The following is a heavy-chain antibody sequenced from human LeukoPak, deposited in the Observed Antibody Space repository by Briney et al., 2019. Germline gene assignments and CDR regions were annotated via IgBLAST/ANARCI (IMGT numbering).Heavy chain of an antibody. D-gene: IGHD6-13*01. CDR3: ARYSSSWYERSDYYYYGMDV. V-gene: IGHV4-61*01. CDR2: IYYSGST. J-gene: IGHJ6*02. Sequence: SETLSLTCTVSGGSVSSGSYYWSWIRQPPGKGLEWIGYIYYSGSTNYNPSLKSRVTISVDTSKNQFSLKLSSVTAADTAVYYCARYSSSWYERSDYYYYGMDVWGQGTTVTVSS. CDR1: GGSVSSGSYY.